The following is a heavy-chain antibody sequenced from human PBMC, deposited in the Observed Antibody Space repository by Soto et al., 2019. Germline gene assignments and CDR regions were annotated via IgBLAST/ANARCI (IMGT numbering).Heavy chain of an antibody. J-gene: IGHJ3*02. CDR1: GFTFSTYG. Sequence: QVQLVESGGGVVQPGRSLRLSCAASGFTFSTYGMYWVRQAPGKGLEWVAVLSDDGSKIYYADSVKGRFTISRDNFKNTLYLQMNSLRAEDTAVYYCAKDQTHAFDIWGQGTMVTVSS. V-gene: IGHV3-30*18. CDR3: AKDQTHAFDI. CDR2: LSDDGSKI.